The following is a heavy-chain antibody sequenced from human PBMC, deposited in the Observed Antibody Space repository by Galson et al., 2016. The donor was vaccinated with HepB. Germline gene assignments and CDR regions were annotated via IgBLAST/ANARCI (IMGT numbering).Heavy chain of an antibody. D-gene: IGHD2-21*02. Sequence: SLRLSCAASGFTFRNAFMDWVRQAPGKGLEWVGRIKSETDAGTREYAAPVKSRFTISRDDSKDTLFLQMNSLKTEDTAVYYCTTDRNCDGGDCYWAEYFQHWGQGTLVTVSS. J-gene: IGHJ1*01. CDR3: TTDRNCDGGDCYWAEYFQH. CDR2: IKSETDAGTR. CDR1: GFTFRNAF. V-gene: IGHV3-15*01.